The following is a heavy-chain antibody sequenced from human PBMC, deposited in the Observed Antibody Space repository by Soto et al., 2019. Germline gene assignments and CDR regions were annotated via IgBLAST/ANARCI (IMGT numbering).Heavy chain of an antibody. Sequence: SETLSLTCTVSGGSISSYYWTWIRQPPGKGLEWIGFIYNSGSTHYNPSLWSRVTISVDTSKNQFSLKLRSVTAADTAVYYCASMGYHYGSGSYPLDYWGQGTLVTVSS. CDR2: IYNSGST. J-gene: IGHJ4*02. D-gene: IGHD3-10*01. CDR1: GGSISSYY. V-gene: IGHV4-59*08. CDR3: ASMGYHYGSGSYPLDY.